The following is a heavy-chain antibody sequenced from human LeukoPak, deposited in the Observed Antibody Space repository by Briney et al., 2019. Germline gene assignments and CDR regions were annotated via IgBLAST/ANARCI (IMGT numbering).Heavy chain of an antibody. V-gene: IGHV3-64*01. CDR2: ISSNGGST. J-gene: IGHJ4*02. D-gene: IGHD3-16*02. CDR3: ARDNARLRLGELSLVMEVYFDY. CDR1: GFTFSSYA. Sequence: QAGGSLRLSCAASGFTFSSYAMHWVRQAPGKGLEYVSAISSNGGSTYYANSVKGRFTISRDNSKNTLYLQMGSLRAEDMAVYYCARDNARLRLGELSLVMEVYFDYWGQGTLVTVSS.